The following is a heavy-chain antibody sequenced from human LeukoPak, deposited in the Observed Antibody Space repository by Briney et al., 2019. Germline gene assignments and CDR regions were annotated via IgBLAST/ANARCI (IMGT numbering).Heavy chain of an antibody. J-gene: IGHJ3*02. Sequence: GGSLRLSCAASGFTFSSYGMHWVRQGPGKGLEWVAFIRYDGSNKYYADSVKGRFTISRDNSKNTLYLQMNSLRAEDTAVYYCARVCSSTSCYYVGAFDIWGQGTMVTVSS. D-gene: IGHD2-2*01. V-gene: IGHV3-30*02. CDR2: IRYDGSNK. CDR1: GFTFSSYG. CDR3: ARVCSSTSCYYVGAFDI.